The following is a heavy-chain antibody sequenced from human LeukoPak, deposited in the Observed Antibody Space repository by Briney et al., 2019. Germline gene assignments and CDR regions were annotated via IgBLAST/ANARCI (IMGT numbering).Heavy chain of an antibody. J-gene: IGHJ4*02. CDR2: ISYDGSNK. CDR3: ARVEWLAHELLTPSYFDY. Sequence: GGSLRLSCAASGFTFSSYAMHWVRQAPGKGLEWVAVISYDGSNKYYADSVKGRFTISRDNSKNTLYLQMNSLRAEDTAVYYCARVEWLAHELLTPSYFDYWGQGTLVTVSS. CDR1: GFTFSSYA. V-gene: IGHV3-30-3*01. D-gene: IGHD6-19*01.